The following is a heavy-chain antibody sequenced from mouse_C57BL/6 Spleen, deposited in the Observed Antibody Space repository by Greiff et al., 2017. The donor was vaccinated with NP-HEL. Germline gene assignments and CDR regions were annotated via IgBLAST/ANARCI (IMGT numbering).Heavy chain of an antibody. CDR3: ARHEVYYGAMDY. D-gene: IGHD1-1*01. J-gene: IGHJ4*01. Sequence: EVKLVESGGGLVQPGGSLKLSCAASGFTFSDYYMYWVRQTPEKRLEWVAYISNGGGSTYYPDTVKGRFTISRDNAKNTLYLQMSRLKSEDTAMYYCARHEVYYGAMDYWGQGTSVTVSS. CDR2: ISNGGGST. V-gene: IGHV5-12*01. CDR1: GFTFSDYY.